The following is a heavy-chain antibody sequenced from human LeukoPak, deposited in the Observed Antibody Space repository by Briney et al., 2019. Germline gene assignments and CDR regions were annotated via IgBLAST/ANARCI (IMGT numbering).Heavy chain of an antibody. CDR3: AKDGERSLEWSPPLGY. CDR1: GFTVSSNY. V-gene: IGHV3-53*01. J-gene: IGHJ4*02. Sequence: GGSLRLSCAASGFTVSSNYMSWVRQAPGKGLEWVSVIYSGGSTYYADSVKGRITISRDNSKNMLYLEMNSLRAEDTAVYYCAKDGERSLEWSPPLGYWGQGTLVTVSS. D-gene: IGHD3-3*01. CDR2: IYSGGST.